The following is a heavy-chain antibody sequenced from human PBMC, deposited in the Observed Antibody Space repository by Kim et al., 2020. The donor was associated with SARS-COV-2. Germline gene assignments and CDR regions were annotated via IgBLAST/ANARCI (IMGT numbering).Heavy chain of an antibody. CDR1: GFTLSSYG. CDR2: INSDGSNK. CDR3: TRNYEMEV. V-gene: IGHV3-74*01. J-gene: IGHJ6*04. Sequence: GGSLRLSCSASGFTLSSYGMYWVRQGPGKGLEWVSRINSDGSNKLYVDSVKGRFTISRDNSENTVYLQMSSLRADDTAIYYCTRNYEMEVWGKGITVTVSS.